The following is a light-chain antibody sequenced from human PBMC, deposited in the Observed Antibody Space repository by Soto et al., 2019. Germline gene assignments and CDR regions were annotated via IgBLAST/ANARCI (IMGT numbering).Light chain of an antibody. V-gene: IGKV3-11*01. J-gene: IGKJ5*01. CDR1: QSVSSY. CDR3: QQRSNWPIT. CDR2: DAS. Sequence: EIVLTQSPATLSLSPVERASLYCMASQSVSSYLAWYQPKPGQAPRLLIYDASNRATGIPARFSGGGSGTDFTLTISSLEPEDFAGYYCQQRSNWPITCGQGTRREIK.